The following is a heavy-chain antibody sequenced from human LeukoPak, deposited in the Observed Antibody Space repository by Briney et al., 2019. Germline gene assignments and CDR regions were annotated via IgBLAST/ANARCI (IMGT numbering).Heavy chain of an antibody. CDR1: GGSITSYY. Sequence: SETLSLTCTVSGGSITSYYRSWIRQPPGKGLEWIGYIYYRGSTYYNPSLKSRITISLDKSKNQFSLNLSSVTAADTAVYYCARGYCSSTSCYLDHWGQGTLVTVSS. CDR3: ARGYCSSTSCYLDH. J-gene: IGHJ4*02. D-gene: IGHD2-2*01. CDR2: IYYRGST. V-gene: IGHV4-59*12.